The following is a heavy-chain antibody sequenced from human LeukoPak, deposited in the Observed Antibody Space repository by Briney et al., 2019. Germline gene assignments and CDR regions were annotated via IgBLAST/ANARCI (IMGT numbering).Heavy chain of an antibody. J-gene: IGHJ6*03. Sequence: ASVKVSCKASGYTFTSYDINWVRQATGQGLEWKGWMNPNSGNTGYAQKFQGRVTMTRNTSISTAYMELSSLRSEDTAVYYCARDRSGSYYSDYYYYMDVWGKGTTVTVSS. CDR2: MNPNSGNT. CDR3: ARDRSGSYYSDYYYYMDV. V-gene: IGHV1-8*01. CDR1: GYTFTSYD. D-gene: IGHD1-26*01.